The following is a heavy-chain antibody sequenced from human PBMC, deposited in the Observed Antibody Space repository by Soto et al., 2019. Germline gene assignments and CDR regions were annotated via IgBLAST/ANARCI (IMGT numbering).Heavy chain of an antibody. CDR2: ISSSGSTI. CDR1: GFTFSDYY. CDR3: ARFVAAAGTYYYYYMDV. V-gene: IGHV3-11*01. J-gene: IGHJ6*03. D-gene: IGHD6-13*01. Sequence: GGSLRLSCAASGFTFSDYYMSWIRQAPGKGLEWVSYISSSGSTIYYADSVKGRFTISRDNAKNSLYLQMSSLRAEDTAVYYCARFVAAAGTYYYYYMDVWGKGTTVTVSS.